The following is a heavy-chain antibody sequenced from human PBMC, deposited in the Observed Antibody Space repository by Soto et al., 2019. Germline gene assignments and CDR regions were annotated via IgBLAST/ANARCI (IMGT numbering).Heavy chain of an antibody. J-gene: IGHJ4*02. V-gene: IGHV3-30-3*01. CDR3: ARDPVLAFVAAYYFDY. CDR1: GFTFSSYA. CDR2: ISYDGSNK. D-gene: IGHD6-19*01. Sequence: QVQLVESGGGVVQPGRSLRLSCAASGFTFSSYAMHWDRQAPGKGLEWVAVISYDGSNKYYADSVKGRFTISRDNSKNTLYLLMNSLRAEDTAVYYCARDPVLAFVAAYYFDYWGQGTLVTVSS.